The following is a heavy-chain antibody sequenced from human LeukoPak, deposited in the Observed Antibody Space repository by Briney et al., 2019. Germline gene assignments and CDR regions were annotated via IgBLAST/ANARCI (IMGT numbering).Heavy chain of an antibody. CDR1: GYTFTSYY. V-gene: IGHV1-46*01. J-gene: IGHJ5*02. CDR3: ARDDWFDP. Sequence: GGSLRLSCKASGYTFTSYYMHWVRQAPGQGLEWMGIINPSGGSTSYAQKFQGRVTMTRDMSTSTVYMELSSLRSEDTAVYYCARDDWFDPWGQGTLVTVSS. CDR2: INPSGGST.